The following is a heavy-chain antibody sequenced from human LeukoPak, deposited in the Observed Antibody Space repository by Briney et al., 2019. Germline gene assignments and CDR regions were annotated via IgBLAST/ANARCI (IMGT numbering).Heavy chain of an antibody. CDR1: GFTFSGSA. J-gene: IGHJ4*02. V-gene: IGHV3-73*01. CDR3: TRRYYYDSSGYYYDY. Sequence: PGGSLRLSCAASGFTFSGSAMHWVRQASGKGLEWVGRIRSKANSYATAYAASVKGRFTISRDDSKNTAYLQMNSLKTEDTAVYYCTRRYYYDSSGYYYDYWGQGTLVTVS. D-gene: IGHD3-22*01. CDR2: IRSKANSYAT.